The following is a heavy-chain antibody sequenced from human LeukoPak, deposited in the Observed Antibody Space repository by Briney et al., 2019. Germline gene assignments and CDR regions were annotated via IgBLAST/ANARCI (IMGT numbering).Heavy chain of an antibody. Sequence: GWSLRLSCAASGFIFSTYWMSWVRPAPGNGLEWVARIKEEGSEKSYVDSVKGRFTISRDNAKNSLYLQMNSLRAEDTAVYYCARTMVRGVLGLFDYWGQGTLVTVSS. D-gene: IGHD3-10*01. CDR3: ARTMVRGVLGLFDY. CDR2: IKEEGSEK. CDR1: GFIFSTYW. V-gene: IGHV3-7*04. J-gene: IGHJ4*02.